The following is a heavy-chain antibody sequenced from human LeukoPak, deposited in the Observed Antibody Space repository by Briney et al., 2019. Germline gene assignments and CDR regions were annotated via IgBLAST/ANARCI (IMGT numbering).Heavy chain of an antibody. CDR1: GGSFSSYY. D-gene: IGHD4-17*01. CDR3: ARDPPGDYAPDY. V-gene: IGHV4-59*01. CDR2: IYSSGST. Sequence: SETLSLTCTVSGGSFSSYYWNWIRQPPGKGLEWIGCIYSSGSTNYNPSLRSRVAISVDTSKNQFSLKLHSVTAADTAVYYCARDPPGDYAPDYWGQGTLVTVSS. J-gene: IGHJ4*02.